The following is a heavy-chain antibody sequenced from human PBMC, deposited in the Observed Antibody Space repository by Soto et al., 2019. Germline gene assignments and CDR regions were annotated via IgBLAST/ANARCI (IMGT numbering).Heavy chain of an antibody. CDR1: GFTFSSYA. Sequence: GGSLRLSCAASGFTFSSYAMIWVRQAPGKGLEWVSAISGSGGSTYYADSVKGRFTISRDNSKNTLYLQMNSLRAEDTAVYYCAKQLPLYCSSNSCPGAFDIWGQGTMVTVSS. J-gene: IGHJ3*02. CDR3: AKQLPLYCSSNSCPGAFDI. CDR2: ISGSGGST. V-gene: IGHV3-23*01. D-gene: IGHD2-2*01.